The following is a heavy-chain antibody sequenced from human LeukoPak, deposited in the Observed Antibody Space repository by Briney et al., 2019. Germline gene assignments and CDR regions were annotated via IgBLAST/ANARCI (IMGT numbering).Heavy chain of an antibody. CDR3: AKDKGEGSAWPYYFDY. CDR1: GCTFDDCA. CDR2: ISWNSGKI. V-gene: IGHV3-9*01. D-gene: IGHD6-25*01. Sequence: GGFLRLSCVVSGCTFDDCAMHWVRQAPGKGLEWVSGISWNSGKIDYAASVKGRFTISRDNAKNSLYLEMNSLRTEDTAFYYCAKDKGEGSAWPYYFDYWGQGTLVTVSS. J-gene: IGHJ4*02.